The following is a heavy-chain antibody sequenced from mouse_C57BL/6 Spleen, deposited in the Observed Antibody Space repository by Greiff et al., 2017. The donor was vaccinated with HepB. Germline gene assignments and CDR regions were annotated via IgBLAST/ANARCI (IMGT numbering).Heavy chain of an antibody. CDR1: GYTFTSYW. J-gene: IGHJ1*03. D-gene: IGHD1-1*01. CDR2: IYPSDSET. V-gene: IGHV1-61*01. CDR3: ARRRLLRYFDV. Sequence: QVQLQQPGAELVRPGSSVKLSCKASGYTFTSYWMDWVKQRPGQGLEWIGNIYPSDSETHYNQKFKDKATLTVDKSSSTAYMQLSSLTSEDSAVYYCARRRLLRYFDVWGTGTTGTVSS.